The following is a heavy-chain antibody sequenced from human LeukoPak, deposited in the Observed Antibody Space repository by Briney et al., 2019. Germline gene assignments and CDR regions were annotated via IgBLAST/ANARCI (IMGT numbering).Heavy chain of an antibody. CDR1: GGSINNYY. D-gene: IGHD2-15*01. Sequence: SETLSLTCTVSGGSINNYYWSWIRQPAGKGLEWIGRIYTRGSTNYNPFLKGRVTMSVDTSKNQFSLKLSSVTAADTAVYYCARGRYCSADICSGGDAFDIWGQGTMVSVSS. CDR2: IYTRGST. CDR3: ARGRYCSADICSGGDAFDI. J-gene: IGHJ3*02. V-gene: IGHV4-4*07.